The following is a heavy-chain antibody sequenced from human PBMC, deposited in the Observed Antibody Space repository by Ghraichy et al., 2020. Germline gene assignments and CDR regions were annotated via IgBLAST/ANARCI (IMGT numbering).Heavy chain of an antibody. J-gene: IGHJ2*01. Sequence: GGSLRLSCAASGFTFSSHGMSWVRQAPGKGLEWVSSISGRGDATFYADSVKGRFTISRDNSKNTLYLQMNSLRADDTAIYYCAKIVVLACWYFALWGRGTLFTLSS. D-gene: IGHD2/OR15-2a*01. CDR1: GFTFSSHG. V-gene: IGHV3-23*01. CDR2: ISGRGDAT. CDR3: AKIVVLACWYFAL.